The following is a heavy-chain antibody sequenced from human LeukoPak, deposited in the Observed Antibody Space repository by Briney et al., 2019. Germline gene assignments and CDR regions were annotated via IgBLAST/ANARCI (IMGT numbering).Heavy chain of an antibody. CDR2: ISYDGSNK. Sequence: GGSLRLSCAASGFTFSSYGMHWVRQAPGKGLEWVAVISYDGSNKYYADSVKGRFTISRDNSKNTLYLQMNSLRAEDTAVYYCAKDHGILLWFGESPFDPWGQGTLVTVSS. CDR1: GFTFSSYG. D-gene: IGHD3-10*01. CDR3: AKDHGILLWFGESPFDP. V-gene: IGHV3-30*18. J-gene: IGHJ5*02.